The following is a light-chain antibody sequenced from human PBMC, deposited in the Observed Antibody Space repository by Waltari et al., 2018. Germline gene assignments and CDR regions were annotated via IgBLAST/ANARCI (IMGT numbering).Light chain of an antibody. CDR1: SSDVGGYNY. J-gene: IGLJ2*01. CDR2: EVS. Sequence: QSALTQPPSASGSPGQSVTISCTGTSSDVGGYNYVSWSQHPPGKAPTLMISEVSKRLSGVPDRCSGSKSGNTASLTVSGLQAEDEADYDCGSYACSNNFGVVFGGGTKLTVL. V-gene: IGLV2-8*01. CDR3: GSYACSNNFGVV.